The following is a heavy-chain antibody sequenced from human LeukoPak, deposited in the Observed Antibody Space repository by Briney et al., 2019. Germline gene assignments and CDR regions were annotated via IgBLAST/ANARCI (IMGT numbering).Heavy chain of an antibody. CDR1: GFTFTNAW. CDR3: TTDVLFLTSGLEGYFDL. Sequence: GGSLRLSCAASGFTFTNAWMSWVRQAPGKGLEWVGRILSKTDGGTTEYAAPVTGRFTISRDDSKNTLYLQMNSLKLEDTAVYYCTTDVLFLTSGLEGYFDLWGRGTLVTVSS. J-gene: IGHJ2*01. CDR2: ILSKTDGGTT. V-gene: IGHV3-15*01. D-gene: IGHD3-10*02.